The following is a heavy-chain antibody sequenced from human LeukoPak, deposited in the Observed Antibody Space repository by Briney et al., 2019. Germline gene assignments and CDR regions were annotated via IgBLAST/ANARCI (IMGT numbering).Heavy chain of an antibody. Sequence: PGGSLRLSCAASGFTFSSYGMHWVRQAPGKGLEWVAVIWYDGSNKYYAYSVKGRFTISRDNSKNTLYLQMNSLRAEDTAVYYCASSRMVRGVIYYWGQGTLVTVSS. CDR2: IWYDGSNK. V-gene: IGHV3-33*01. D-gene: IGHD3-10*01. J-gene: IGHJ4*02. CDR1: GFTFSSYG. CDR3: ASSRMVRGVIYY.